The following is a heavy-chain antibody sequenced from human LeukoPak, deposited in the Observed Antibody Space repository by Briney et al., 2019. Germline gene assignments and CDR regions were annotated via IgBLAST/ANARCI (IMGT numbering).Heavy chain of an antibody. CDR1: GGSISSSNW. V-gene: IGHV4-4*02. Sequence: SGTLSLTCAVSGGSISSSNWWSWVRPPPGKGLEFIGEIYHSGSTNYNASLKSRVTISGDKSKNQFSLKLSAVTAADTAVYYCARERGDDYGDYAWFDPWGQGTLVTVSS. J-gene: IGHJ5*02. CDR2: IYHSGST. D-gene: IGHD4-17*01. CDR3: ARERGDDYGDYAWFDP.